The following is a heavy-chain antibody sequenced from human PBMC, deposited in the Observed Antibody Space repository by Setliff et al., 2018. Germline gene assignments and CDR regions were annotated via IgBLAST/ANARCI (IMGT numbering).Heavy chain of an antibody. CDR1: GFTFSSYW. CDR3: ARDAPINYYDSSGPYYFDY. V-gene: IGHV3-7*01. Sequence: GSLRLSCAASGFTFSSYWMSWVRQAPGKGLEWVANIKQDGSEKYYVDSVKGRFTISRDNAKNSLYLQMNSLRAEDTAVNYCARDAPINYYDSSGPYYFDYWGQGTLVTVSS. D-gene: IGHD3-22*01. CDR2: IKQDGSEK. J-gene: IGHJ4*02.